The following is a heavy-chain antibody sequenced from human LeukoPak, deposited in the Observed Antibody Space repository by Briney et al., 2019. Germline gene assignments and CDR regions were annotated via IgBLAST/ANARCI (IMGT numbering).Heavy chain of an antibody. J-gene: IGHJ4*02. CDR2: IIPVFGTA. CDR3: ATGDSGRGPFDY. D-gene: IGHD5-12*01. Sequence: GSSVKVSCTASGGSISSHPVSWVRQAPGQGLEWMGGIIPVFGTADYAQKFQGRITITADTSTSTVFMEWSSLRIEDTGVYFCATGDSGRGPFDYWGQGTQVTV. CDR1: GGSISSHP. V-gene: IGHV1-69*06.